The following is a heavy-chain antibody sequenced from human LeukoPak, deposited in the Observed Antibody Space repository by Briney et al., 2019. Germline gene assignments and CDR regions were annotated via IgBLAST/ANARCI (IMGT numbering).Heavy chain of an antibody. CDR3: ARDTAMGEYYFDY. D-gene: IGHD5-18*01. CDR1: EFTFSSYA. Sequence: GRSLRLSCAASEFTFSSYAMHWVRQAPGKGLEWVAVISYDGSNKYYADSVKGRFTISRDNSKNTLYLQMNSLRAEDTAVYYCARDTAMGEYYFDYWGQGTLVTVSS. CDR2: ISYDGSNK. J-gene: IGHJ4*02. V-gene: IGHV3-30-3*01.